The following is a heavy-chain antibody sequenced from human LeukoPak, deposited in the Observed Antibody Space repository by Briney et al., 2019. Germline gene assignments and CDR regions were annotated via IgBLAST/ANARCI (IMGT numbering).Heavy chain of an antibody. CDR2: ISYDGSNK. D-gene: IGHD3-10*01. CDR3: AKAPGYSDYYGMDV. J-gene: IGHJ6*04. V-gene: IGHV3-30*18. CDR1: GFTFSSYG. Sequence: PGGSLRLSCAASGFTFSSYGMHWVRQAPGKGLEGVAVISYDGSNKYHADSVKGRFTISRDNSKNTLYLQMNSLRAEDTAVYYCAKAPGYSDYYGMDVWGKGTTVTVSS.